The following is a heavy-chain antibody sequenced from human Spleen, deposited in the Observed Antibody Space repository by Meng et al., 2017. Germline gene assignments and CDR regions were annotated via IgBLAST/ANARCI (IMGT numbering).Heavy chain of an antibody. J-gene: IGHJ4*02. D-gene: IGHD4-11*01. V-gene: IGHV4-34*01. CDR3: ARGPTTMAHDFDY. CDR1: VGSFSDYY. Sequence: QLQQWVEALLKSSENLALACVVSVGSFSDYYWSWIRRPPGKGLELIGEIHHSGSTNYNTSLESRATISVDTSKKNLSLKMSSVTAEASAVYYCARGPTTMAHDFDYWGQGTLVTVSS. CDR2: IHHSGST.